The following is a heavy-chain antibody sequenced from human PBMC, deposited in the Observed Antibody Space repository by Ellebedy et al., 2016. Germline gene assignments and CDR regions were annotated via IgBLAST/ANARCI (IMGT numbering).Heavy chain of an antibody. Sequence: GGSLRLXCAASGFSFSSYDLHWVSQRTGKGLEWVPAIATSGDTYYADSVKGRFTISRDNGKKSLYLQMDSLSAGDTAVYYCARGHPAAYYFMDVWGKGTTVTVSS. V-gene: IGHV3-13*01. J-gene: IGHJ6*03. CDR2: IATSGDT. D-gene: IGHD2-2*01. CDR3: ARGHPAAYYFMDV. CDR1: GFSFSSYD.